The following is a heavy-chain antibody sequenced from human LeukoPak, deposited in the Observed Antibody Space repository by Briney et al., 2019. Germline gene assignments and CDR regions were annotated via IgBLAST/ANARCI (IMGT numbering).Heavy chain of an antibody. CDR3: ARETGSAIGSTDFDY. CDR1: GFTFSSYA. Sequence: PGGSLRLSCAASGFTFSSYAMHWVRQAPGTGLEWVGVISYDGSNKYYADSVKGRFTISRDNSKNTLYLQMNSLRAEDTAVYYCARETGSAIGSTDFDYWGQGTLVTVSS. CDR2: ISYDGSNK. D-gene: IGHD4-17*01. V-gene: IGHV3-30-3*01. J-gene: IGHJ4*02.